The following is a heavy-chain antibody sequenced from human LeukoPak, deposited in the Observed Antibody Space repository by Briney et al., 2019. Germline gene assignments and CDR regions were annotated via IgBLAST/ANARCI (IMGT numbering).Heavy chain of an antibody. V-gene: IGHV4-59*01. CDR1: GVSISSYY. D-gene: IGHD1-26*01. CDR3: ARIMGHFDF. CDR2: IYYSGST. Sequence: PSETLSLTCTVSGVSISSYYWSWIRQPPGKGLEWIGYIYYSGSTNYNPSLKSRVTISVDTSKIQFSLKLSSVTAADTAVYYCARIMGHFDFWGPGTLVTVSS. J-gene: IGHJ4*02.